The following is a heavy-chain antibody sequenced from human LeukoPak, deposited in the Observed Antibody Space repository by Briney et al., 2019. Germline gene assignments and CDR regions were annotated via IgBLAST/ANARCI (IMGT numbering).Heavy chain of an antibody. CDR3: ARVLFVDTALNYFDY. CDR1: GYTFTSYG. D-gene: IGHD5-18*01. Sequence: ASVKVSCKASGYTFTSYGISWVRQAPGQGLEWMGWISAYNGNTNYAQKLQGRATMTTDTSTSTAYMELRSLRSGDTAVYYCARVLFVDTALNYFDYWGQGTLVTVSS. CDR2: ISAYNGNT. J-gene: IGHJ4*02. V-gene: IGHV1-18*04.